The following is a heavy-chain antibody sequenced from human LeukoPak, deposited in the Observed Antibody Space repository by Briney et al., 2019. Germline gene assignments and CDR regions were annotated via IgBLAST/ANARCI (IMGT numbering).Heavy chain of an antibody. V-gene: IGHV3-23*01. D-gene: IGHD3-9*01. CDR1: GFTFSSYA. J-gene: IGHJ4*02. Sequence: GGSLRLSCAASGFTFSSYAMSWVRQAPGKGLQWVSTISGSGGSTYYADSVKGRFTTSRDNSRNTLYLQMNSLRAEDTAVYYCAKEARYFDWLLSYYFDYWGQGTLVTVSS. CDR3: AKEARYFDWLLSYYFDY. CDR2: ISGSGGST.